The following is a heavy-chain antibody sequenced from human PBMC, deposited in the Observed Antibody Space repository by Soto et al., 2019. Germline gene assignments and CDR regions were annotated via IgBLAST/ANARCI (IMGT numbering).Heavy chain of an antibody. CDR3: ARREIQGXIDY. J-gene: IGHJ4*02. V-gene: IGHV4-28*01. CDR2: TYYSGTT. D-gene: IGHD1-26*01. CDR1: GYSISSSNW. Sequence: SETLSLTCEVSGYSISSSNWWGWIRQPPGKGLEWIGYTYYSGTTYYNPSLKSRVTMSVDTSKNQFSLKLTSVTAVDTAVYYCARREIQGXIDYWGQGTLVTVSS.